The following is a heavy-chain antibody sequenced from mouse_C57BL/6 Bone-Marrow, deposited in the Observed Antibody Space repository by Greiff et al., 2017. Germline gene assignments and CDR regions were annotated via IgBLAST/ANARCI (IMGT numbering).Heavy chain of an antibody. Sequence: QVKLKQSGAELVRPGTSVKVSCKASGYAFTNYLIEWVKQRPGQGLEWIGVINPGSGGTNYNEKFKGKATLTADKSSSTAYMQLSSLTSEDSAVYFCARSKNWDSWFAYWGQGTLVTVSA. CDR1: GYAFTNYL. J-gene: IGHJ3*01. V-gene: IGHV1-54*01. CDR3: ARSKNWDSWFAY. D-gene: IGHD4-1*01. CDR2: INPGSGGT.